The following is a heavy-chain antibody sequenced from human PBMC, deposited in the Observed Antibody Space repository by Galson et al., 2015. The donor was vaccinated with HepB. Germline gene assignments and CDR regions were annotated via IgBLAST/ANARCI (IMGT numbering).Heavy chain of an antibody. CDR3: ARDGGDYGDYSSLYYYYGMDV. CDR2: ISAYNGNT. D-gene: IGHD4-17*01. Sequence: QSGAEVKKPGASVKVSCKASGYTFTSYGISWVRQAPGQGLEWMGWISAYNGNTNFAQKLQGRVTMTTDTSTSTAYMELRSLRSDDTAVYYCARDGGDYGDYSSLYYYYGMDVWGQGTTVTVSS. V-gene: IGHV1-18*04. CDR1: GYTFTSYG. J-gene: IGHJ6*02.